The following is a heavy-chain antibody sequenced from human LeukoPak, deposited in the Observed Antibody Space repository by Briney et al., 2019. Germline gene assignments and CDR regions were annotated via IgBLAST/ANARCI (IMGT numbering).Heavy chain of an antibody. D-gene: IGHD3-16*02. V-gene: IGHV3-48*02. J-gene: IGHJ4*02. CDR3: ARVYRYGWSDY. CDR2: ISSSSSTI. Sequence: GGSLRLSCAASGFSFSTYPMNWVRQAPGKGLEWVSYISSSSSTIFYVDSVKGRFTISRDNAKNSLYLQMNRLRDEDTAVYYCARVYRYGWSDYWGQGTLVTVSS. CDR1: GFSFSTYP.